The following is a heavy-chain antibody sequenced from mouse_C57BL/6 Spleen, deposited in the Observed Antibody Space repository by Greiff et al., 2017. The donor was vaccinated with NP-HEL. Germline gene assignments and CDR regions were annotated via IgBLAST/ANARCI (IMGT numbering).Heavy chain of an antibody. V-gene: IGHV1-15*01. Sequence: VQLQQSGVELVRPGASVTLSCKASGYTFTDYEMHWVKQTPVHGLEWIGAIDPETGGTAYNQKFKGKAILTADKSSSTAYMELRSLTSEDSAVYYCTRVIAHYFDYWGQGTTLTVSS. CDR1: GYTFTDYE. D-gene: IGHD1-1*01. J-gene: IGHJ2*01. CDR3: TRVIAHYFDY. CDR2: IDPETGGT.